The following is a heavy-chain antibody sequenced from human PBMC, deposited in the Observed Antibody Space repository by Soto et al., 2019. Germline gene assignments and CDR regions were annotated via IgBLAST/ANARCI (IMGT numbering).Heavy chain of an antibody. CDR1: GYTFTSYD. Sequence: ASVKVSCKASGYTFTSYDINWVRQATGQGLEWMGWMNPNSGDTGYAQKFQGRVTMTRNTSISTAYMELSSLRSEDTAVYYCARVPGVYCGGDRYYFDYWGQGTLVTVSS. J-gene: IGHJ4*02. D-gene: IGHD2-21*02. V-gene: IGHV1-8*01. CDR2: MNPNSGDT. CDR3: ARVPGVYCGGDRYYFDY.